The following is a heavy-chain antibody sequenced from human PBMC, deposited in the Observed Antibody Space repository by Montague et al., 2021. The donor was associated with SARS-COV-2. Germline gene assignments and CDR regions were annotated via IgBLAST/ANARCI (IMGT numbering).Heavy chain of an antibody. D-gene: IGHD3/OR15-3a*01. J-gene: IGHJ6*02. CDR1: GESYNPCGQSFNNYH. CDR2: IKRGDT. Sequence: SETLSLTCAVYGESYNPCGQSFNNYHWGWIRQSQGKGLEWIGDIKRGDTKYNPSLGSRVTISAYTAKKHFSLMLTSVTSADTGVSYFARRPAPLLPLVWSQRYLDYYGLDVWGQGTAVIVS. CDR3: ARRPAPLLPLVWSQRYLDYYGLDV. V-gene: IGHV4-34*12.